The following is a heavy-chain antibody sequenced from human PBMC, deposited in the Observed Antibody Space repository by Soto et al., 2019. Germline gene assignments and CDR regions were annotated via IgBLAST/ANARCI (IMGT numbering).Heavy chain of an antibody. J-gene: IGHJ4*02. V-gene: IGHV4-39*07. CDR2: IFFTGRT. D-gene: IGHD3-10*01. Sequence: SETLSLTCTVSGGSISSDSHHWDWIRQPPGKGPEWIGSIFFTGRTYYNPSLKSRVTISVDTSKNQFSLKLNSVTAADTAVYYCARETYYSVSRSYILDYWGQGTLVTVS. CDR1: GGSISSDSHH. CDR3: ARETYYSVSRSYILDY.